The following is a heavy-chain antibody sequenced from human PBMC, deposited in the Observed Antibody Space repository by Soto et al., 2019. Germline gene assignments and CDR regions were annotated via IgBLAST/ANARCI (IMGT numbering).Heavy chain of an antibody. D-gene: IGHD2-2*01. J-gene: IGHJ4*02. Sequence: PGGSLRLSCAASGFTFSDYYMSWIRQAPGKGLEWVSYISSSGSTIYYADSVKGRFTISRDNAKNSLYLQMNSLRAEDTAVYYCARDSGTSSTSLEPHWGQGTLVTVSS. CDR2: ISSSGSTI. CDR3: ARDSGTSSTSLEPH. V-gene: IGHV3-11*01. CDR1: GFTFSDYY.